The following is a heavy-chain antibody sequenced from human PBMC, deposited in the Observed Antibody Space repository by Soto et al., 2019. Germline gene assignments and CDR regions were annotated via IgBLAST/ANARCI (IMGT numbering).Heavy chain of an antibody. V-gene: IGHV3-15*01. Sequence: GGSLRLSCGASGFTFINAWMSWVRQAPGKGLEWVGRIKSKTDGGTIDYAAPVKGRFTISRDDSKNTLYLQMNSLKTEDTAVYYCTGETGPDTYYYDSSGYLNFDYWGQGTLVTVSS. CDR1: GFTFINAW. J-gene: IGHJ4*02. CDR2: IKSKTDGGTI. CDR3: TGETGPDTYYYDSSGYLNFDY. D-gene: IGHD3-22*01.